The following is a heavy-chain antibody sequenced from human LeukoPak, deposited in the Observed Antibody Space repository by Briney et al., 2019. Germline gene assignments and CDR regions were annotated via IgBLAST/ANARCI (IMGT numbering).Heavy chain of an antibody. CDR2: MNPNSGNT. J-gene: IGHJ1*01. V-gene: IGHV1-8*01. CDR1: GYTFTSYD. D-gene: IGHD6-13*01. Sequence: ASVKVSCKASGYTFTSYDINWVRQATGQGLEWMGWMNPNSGNTGYAQKFQGRVTMTRNTSISTAYMELSSLRSEDTAVYYCASSIAAAGTHSSAGLQYFQHWGQGTLVTVSS. CDR3: ASSIAAAGTHSSAGLQYFQH.